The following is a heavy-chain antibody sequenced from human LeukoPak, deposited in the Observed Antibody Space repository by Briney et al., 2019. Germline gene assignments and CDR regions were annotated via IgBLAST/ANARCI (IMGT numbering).Heavy chain of an antibody. Sequence: GGSVKDSCKASGYTFTRYVISWVRQAPGQGVEWMGWITAYNGTTNYAQKLQGRDTMTTDTSTRTAYMELRSLRSDDTAVYYCARATEADYWGQGTLVTVSS. J-gene: IGHJ4*02. V-gene: IGHV1-18*01. CDR2: ITAYNGTT. CDR1: GYTFTRYV. CDR3: ARATEADY.